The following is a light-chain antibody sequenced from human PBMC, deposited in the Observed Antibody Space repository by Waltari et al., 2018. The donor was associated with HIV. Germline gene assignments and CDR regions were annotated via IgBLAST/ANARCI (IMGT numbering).Light chain of an antibody. CDR2: DAS. J-gene: IGKJ2*01. Sequence: IVLTQSPATLSFSPGARATLSCRASQSVSSYLAWYQQKPGQAPRLLIYDASNRATGIPARFSGSGSGTDFTLTITSLEPEDFAVYYCQQRSNWPPYTFGQGTKLEIK. CDR3: QQRSNWPPYT. CDR1: QSVSSY. V-gene: IGKV3-11*01.